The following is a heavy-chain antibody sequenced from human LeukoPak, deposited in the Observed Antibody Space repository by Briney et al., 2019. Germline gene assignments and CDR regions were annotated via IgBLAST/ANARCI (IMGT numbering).Heavy chain of an antibody. CDR3: ARDCSSSGCP. CDR1: GYTFTSYA. Sequence: ASVKVSCKASGYTFTSYAMHWVRQAPGQRLEWMGWINIGNGNTKYSQKFQGRVTVTRDTSASTAYMELSSLRSEDTAEYSCARDCSSSGCPWGQGTLVTVSS. CDR2: INIGNGNT. D-gene: IGHD2-2*01. V-gene: IGHV1-3*04. J-gene: IGHJ5*02.